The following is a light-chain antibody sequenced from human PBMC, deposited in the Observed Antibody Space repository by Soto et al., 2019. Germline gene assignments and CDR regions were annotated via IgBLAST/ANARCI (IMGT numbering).Light chain of an antibody. CDR3: QQRSNWPKT. CDR2: DVS. Sequence: VMTQSPLSRPVTLGQPASISCRASQNISNYLIWYQQKPGQSPRLLIYDVSNRATGIPARFSGSGSGTDFTLTISSLEPEDFAVYYCQQRSNWPKTFGQGTKVDIK. CDR1: QNISNY. J-gene: IGKJ1*01. V-gene: IGKV3-11*01.